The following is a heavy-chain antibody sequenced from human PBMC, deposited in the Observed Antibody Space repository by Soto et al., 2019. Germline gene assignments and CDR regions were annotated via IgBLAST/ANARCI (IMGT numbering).Heavy chain of an antibody. CDR3: ARDRGSEVFDS. J-gene: IGHJ5*01. CDR1: CSNFNVYS. Sequence: VGSLRLSCAASCSNFNVYSMNWVRQAPGKGLEWISSISSSSNYIHYRDSVRGRFAISRDNAKNSLYLQLDGLRVEDTAVYFCARDRGSEVFDSWGQGTLVTVSS. D-gene: IGHD5-12*01. CDR2: ISSSSNYI. V-gene: IGHV3-21*01.